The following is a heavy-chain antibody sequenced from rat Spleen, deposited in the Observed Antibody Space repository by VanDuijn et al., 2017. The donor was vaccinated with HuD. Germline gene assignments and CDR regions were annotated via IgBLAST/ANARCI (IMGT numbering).Heavy chain of an antibody. CDR3: TRVGYSGDDFDF. CDR2: ISTGGGNT. CDR1: GFTFSNYY. V-gene: IGHV5-25*01. Sequence: EVKLVESGGGLVQPGRSLKLSCEASGFTFSNYYMAWVRQAPTKGLEWVASISTGGGNTYYRDSVKGRFTISRDNAKSTLYLQMNSLRSEDTATYYCTRVGYSGDDFDFWGPGTMVTVSS. J-gene: IGHJ1*01. D-gene: IGHD1-1*01.